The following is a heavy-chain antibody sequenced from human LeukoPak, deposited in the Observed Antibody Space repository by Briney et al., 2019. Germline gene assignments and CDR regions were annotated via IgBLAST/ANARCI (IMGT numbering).Heavy chain of an antibody. CDR3: ARGGDILTGYYRFDY. D-gene: IGHD3-9*01. V-gene: IGHV4-59*08. J-gene: IGHJ4*02. CDR2: IYYSGST. Sequence: SETLSLTCTVSGGSINSYYWSWIRQPPGKGLEWIGYIYYSGSTNYNPSLKSRVTISIDTSKNQFSLKLSSVTAADTAVYYCARGGDILTGYYRFDYWGQGTLVTVSS. CDR1: GGSINSYY.